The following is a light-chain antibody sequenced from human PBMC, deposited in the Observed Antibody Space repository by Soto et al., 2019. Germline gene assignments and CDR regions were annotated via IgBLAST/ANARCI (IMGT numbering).Light chain of an antibody. CDR1: QSISSW. CDR2: KAS. J-gene: IGKJ2*01. Sequence: DIQMTQSPSTLSASVGDRVTITCRASQSISSWLAWYQQKPGKAPKLLIYKASSLESGVPSRFSGSGSVTEFTLTISSLQPDDFATYYCQQCNSDFGQGTKLEIK. CDR3: QQCNSD. V-gene: IGKV1-5*03.